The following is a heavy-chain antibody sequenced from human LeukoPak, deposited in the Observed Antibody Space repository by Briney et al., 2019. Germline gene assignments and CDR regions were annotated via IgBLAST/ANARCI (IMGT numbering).Heavy chain of an antibody. J-gene: IGHJ4*02. D-gene: IGHD6-19*01. Sequence: PSETLSLTRIVSGGSINSGAYFWSWIRQHPGKGLEWIGYIYYSGITYYHPSLKSRVTISVDTAKNQFSLKLSSVTAADTAMYYCARLTSGWYVIYRGQGTLVTVSS. V-gene: IGHV4-31*03. CDR2: IYYSGIT. CDR3: ARLTSGWYVIY. CDR1: GGSINSGAYF.